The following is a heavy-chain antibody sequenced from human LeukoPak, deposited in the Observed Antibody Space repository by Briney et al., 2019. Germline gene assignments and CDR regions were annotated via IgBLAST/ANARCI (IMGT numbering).Heavy chain of an antibody. Sequence: SETLSLTCTVSGGSISSSSYYWGWIRQPPGKGLEWIGSIYYSGSTYYNPSLKSRVTISVDTSKNQLSLKLSSVTAADTAVYYCARHLASDDAFDIWGQGTMVTVSS. CDR3: ARHLASDDAFDI. V-gene: IGHV4-39*01. CDR1: GGSISSSSYY. CDR2: IYYSGST. J-gene: IGHJ3*02.